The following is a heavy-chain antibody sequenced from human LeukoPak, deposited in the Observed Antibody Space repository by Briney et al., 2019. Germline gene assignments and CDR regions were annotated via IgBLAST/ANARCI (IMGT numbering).Heavy chain of an antibody. J-gene: IGHJ4*02. V-gene: IGHV3-43*02. CDR1: GFTFDDFA. CDR2: ISGDGDTT. CDR3: AKVGLVSKSRVVDY. Sequence: PGGSQRLSCAASGFTFDDFAMHWVRQAPGKGLEWVSLISGDGDTTYYADSVKGRFTISRDNSKNSLYLQMNSLRTEDTALYYCAKVGLVSKSRVVDYWGQGTLVTVSS. D-gene: IGHD3-9*01.